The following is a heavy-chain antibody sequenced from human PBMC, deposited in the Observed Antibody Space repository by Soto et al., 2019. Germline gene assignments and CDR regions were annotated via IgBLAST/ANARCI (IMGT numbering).Heavy chain of an antibody. V-gene: IGHV2-5*05. J-gene: IGHJ6*02. CDR2: IYWDDDK. CDR1: GFSLTTSGVG. Sequence: QITLKESGPTLVKPTQTLTLTCTFSGFSLTTSGVGVGWIRQPPGKALEWLAFIYWDDDKRYGPTLKTSLTIIKDTSKNQVVLTMTYVDPADTATYNSTHRRLGSPSGAMDVWGQGTTVTVSS. CDR3: THRRLGSPSGAMDV. D-gene: IGHD1-26*01.